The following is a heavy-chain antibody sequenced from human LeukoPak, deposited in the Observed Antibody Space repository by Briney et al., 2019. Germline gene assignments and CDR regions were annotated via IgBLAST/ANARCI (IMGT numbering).Heavy chain of an antibody. J-gene: IGHJ3*02. CDR3: ARDEGYSYGHDAFDI. V-gene: IGHV1-69*06. CDR1: GGTFSSYA. CDR2: IIPIFGTA. Sequence: ASVKVSCKASGGTFSSYAISWVRQAPGQGLEWMGRIIPIFGTANYAQKFQGRVTITADKSTSTAYMELSSLRSEDTAVYYCARDEGYSYGHDAFDIWGQGTMVTVSS. D-gene: IGHD5-18*01.